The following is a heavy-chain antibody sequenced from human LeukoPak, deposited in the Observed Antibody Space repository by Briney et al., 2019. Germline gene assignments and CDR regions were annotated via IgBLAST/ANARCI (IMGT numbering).Heavy chain of an antibody. CDR3: AKDDGFGTMGFDY. V-gene: IGHV3-23*01. Sequence: GGSLRLSCVASGFTFSSYAMSWVRQAPGKGLEWVSGISGSGSSTYYADSVRGRFTISRDSSKNTLYLQMNSLRAEDTAVYYCAKDDGFGTMGFDYWGQGTLVTVSS. J-gene: IGHJ4*02. CDR1: GFTFSSYA. D-gene: IGHD3-10*01. CDR2: ISGSGSST.